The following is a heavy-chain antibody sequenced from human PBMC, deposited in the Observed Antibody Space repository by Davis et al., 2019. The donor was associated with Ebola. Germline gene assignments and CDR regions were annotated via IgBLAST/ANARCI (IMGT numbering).Heavy chain of an antibody. J-gene: IGHJ4*02. CDR1: GFTFDDYT. D-gene: IGHD3-10*01. CDR3: AKESEFFDY. V-gene: IGHV3-43*01. CDR2: ISWDGGST. Sequence: PGGSLRLSCAASGFTFDDYTMHWVRQAPGKGLEWVSLISWDGGSTYYADSVKGRFTISRDNSKNTLYLQMNSLRAEDTAVYYCAKESEFFDYWGQGTLVTVSS.